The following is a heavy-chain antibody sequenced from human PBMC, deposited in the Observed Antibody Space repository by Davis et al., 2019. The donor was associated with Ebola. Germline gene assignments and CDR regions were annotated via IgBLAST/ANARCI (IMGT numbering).Heavy chain of an antibody. Sequence: WVRQAPGKGLEWVSGISWNSGSIGYADSVKGRFTISRDNAKNSLYLQMNSLRAEDTALYYCAKDSSSSGYYYYGMDVWGQGITVTVSS. CDR2: ISWNSGSI. V-gene: IGHV3-9*01. CDR3: AKDSSSSGYYYYGMDV. J-gene: IGHJ6*02. D-gene: IGHD6-6*01.